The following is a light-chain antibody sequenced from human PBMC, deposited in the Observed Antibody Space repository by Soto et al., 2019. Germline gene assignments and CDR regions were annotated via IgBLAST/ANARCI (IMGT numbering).Light chain of an antibody. CDR3: QLDRRAAGT. J-gene: IGKJ1*01. CDR2: GAS. V-gene: IGKV3-20*01. CDR1: RSVSSSY. Sequence: SRSVSSSYLAWYQQKPGQAPRLLIYGASTRATGIPVRFSGSGSGTDLTFPHCSWNAEEFAVYPSQLDRRAAGTLDRGTKVDIK.